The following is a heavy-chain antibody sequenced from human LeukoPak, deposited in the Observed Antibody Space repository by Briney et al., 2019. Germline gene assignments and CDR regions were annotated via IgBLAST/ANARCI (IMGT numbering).Heavy chain of an antibody. D-gene: IGHD1-26*01. V-gene: IGHV1-2*06. CDR3: ARSEGATYYFDY. J-gene: IGHJ4*02. CDR2: INPNSGGT. CDR1: GYTFTGYY. Sequence: RASVKVSCKASGYTFTGYYMHWVRQAPGQGLEWMGRINPNSGGTNYAQKFQGRVTMTRDTSISTAYMELSRLRSDDTAVYYCARSEGATYYFDYWGQGTLVTVSS.